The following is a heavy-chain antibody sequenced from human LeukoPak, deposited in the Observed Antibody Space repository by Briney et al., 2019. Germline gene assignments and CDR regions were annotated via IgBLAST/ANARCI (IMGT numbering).Heavy chain of an antibody. CDR3: ARGRYYYDSSGYYRGYYFDY. Sequence: GGSLRLSCAASGFTFSSYAMHWVRQAPGKGLEWEAVISYDGSNKYYADSVKGRFTISRDNSKNTLYLQMNSLRAEDTAVYYCARGRYYYDSSGYYRGYYFDYWGQGTLVTVSS. CDR1: GFTFSSYA. J-gene: IGHJ4*02. V-gene: IGHV3-30-3*01. CDR2: ISYDGSNK. D-gene: IGHD3-22*01.